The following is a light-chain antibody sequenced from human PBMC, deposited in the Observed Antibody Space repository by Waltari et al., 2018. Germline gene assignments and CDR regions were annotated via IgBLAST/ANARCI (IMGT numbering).Light chain of an antibody. J-gene: IGKJ5*01. CDR1: QGINTY. V-gene: IGKV1-9*01. CDR2: TAS. Sequence: DIQLTQSPSFLSASVGDRVTITCRASQGINTYLAWYQQKPGKAPKVLIYTASTVHTGVPSRFSGSGSGTEFTLTISSLQPEDFATYYCQQLNSYPITFGHGTRLEIK. CDR3: QQLNSYPIT.